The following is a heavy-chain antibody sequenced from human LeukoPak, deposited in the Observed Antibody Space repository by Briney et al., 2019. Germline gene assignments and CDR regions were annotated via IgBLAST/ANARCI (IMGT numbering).Heavy chain of an antibody. V-gene: IGHV3-7*04. J-gene: IGHJ3*01. Sequence: GGSLRLSCAASGFTFSRYWMTWVRQAPGKGLEWVANIKEDGSKKYYVDSVKGRFTISRDNANNSLCLQMNSLRAEDTAVYYCARGGGTNDLWGQGTMVTVSS. CDR1: GFTFSRYW. D-gene: IGHD1-7*01. CDR3: ARGGGTNDL. CDR2: IKEDGSKK.